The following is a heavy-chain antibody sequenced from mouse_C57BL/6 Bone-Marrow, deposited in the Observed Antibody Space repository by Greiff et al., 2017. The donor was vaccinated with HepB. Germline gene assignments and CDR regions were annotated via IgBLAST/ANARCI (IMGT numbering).Heavy chain of an antibody. CDR2: ISDGGSYT. Sequence: EVQRVESGGGLVKPGGSLKLSCAASGFTFSSYAMSWVRQTPEKRLEWVATISDGGSYTYYPDNVKGRFTISRDNAKNNLYLQMSHLKSEDTAMYYCARDRGPYYGNYGWFAYWGQGTLVTVSA. D-gene: IGHD2-10*01. J-gene: IGHJ3*01. CDR1: GFTFSSYA. CDR3: ARDRGPYYGNYGWFAY. V-gene: IGHV5-4*01.